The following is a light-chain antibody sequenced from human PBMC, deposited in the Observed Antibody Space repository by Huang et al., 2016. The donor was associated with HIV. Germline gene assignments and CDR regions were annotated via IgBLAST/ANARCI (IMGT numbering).Light chain of an antibody. CDR1: QSLLNSNGYNY. CDR2: LVS. V-gene: IGKV2-28*01. CDR3: MQALQTPRT. J-gene: IGKJ1*01. Sequence: DIVMTQSPLSLPVTPGEPASISCTSSQSLLNSNGYNYLDWYVQKPGQSPQLLIYLVSSRASGVPDRFSGSGSGTDFTLKISTVEAEDVGVYYCMQALQTPRTFGPGTKVEIK.